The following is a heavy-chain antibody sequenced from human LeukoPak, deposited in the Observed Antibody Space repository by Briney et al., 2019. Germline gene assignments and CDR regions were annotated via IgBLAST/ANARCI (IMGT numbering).Heavy chain of an antibody. V-gene: IGHV3-30*03. CDR2: ISYDGNNK. CDR1: GFTFSSYG. D-gene: IGHD4/OR15-4a*01. Sequence: GGSLRLSCAASGFTFSSYGMHWVRQAPGKGLEWVALISYDGNNKYYADSVKGRFTISRDNSEHTLSLQMNSLRAEDTAVYYCARRAGAYSHHYDYWGQGTLVTVSS. CDR3: ARRAGAYSHHYDY. J-gene: IGHJ4*02.